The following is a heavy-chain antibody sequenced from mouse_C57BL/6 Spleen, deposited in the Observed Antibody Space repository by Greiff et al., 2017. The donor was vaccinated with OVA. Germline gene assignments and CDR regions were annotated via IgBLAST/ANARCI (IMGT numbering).Heavy chain of an antibody. J-gene: IGHJ1*03. CDR1: GFSLNSYG. CDR3: ARNTYYYGSNWYIDV. D-gene: IGHD1-1*01. V-gene: IGHV2-2*01. Sequence: VQLQQSGPGLVQPSQCLSITCTVSGFSLNSYGVHWVRQSPGKGLEWLGVIWSGGSTDYNEAFISRLSISKDNTNSHIVFKLNRRQADDTAINYCARNTYYYGSNWYIDVWGTGTTVTVSA. CDR2: IWSGGST.